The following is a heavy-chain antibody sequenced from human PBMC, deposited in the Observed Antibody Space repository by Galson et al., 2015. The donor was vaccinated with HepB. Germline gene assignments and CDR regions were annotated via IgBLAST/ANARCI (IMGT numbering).Heavy chain of an antibody. CDR1: GFTFNNYG. V-gene: IGHV3-30*02. CDR3: TKDRKGRLMFLRGVIMKGPDY. J-gene: IGHJ4*02. CDR2: IQYDGSAI. D-gene: IGHD3-10*01. Sequence: SLRLSCAGSGFTFNNYGMHWVRQVPGKGLQWLSFIQYDGSAIFYADSVKGRFTISRDNSKNTLYLQMTNLRSEDTAVYYCTKDRKGRLMFLRGVIMKGPDYWGQGTQVIVSS.